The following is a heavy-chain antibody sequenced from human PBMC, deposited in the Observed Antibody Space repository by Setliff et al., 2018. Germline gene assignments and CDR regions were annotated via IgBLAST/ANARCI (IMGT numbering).Heavy chain of an antibody. J-gene: IGHJ4*02. CDR2: ISGSGGST. Sequence: GGSLRLSCAASGFTFDDYGMSWVRQAPGKGLEWVSSISGSGGSTYYADSVKGRFTISRDNSKNTLYLQMNSLRAEDTAVYYCARDPHFDSWGQGTLVTVSS. CDR1: GFTFDDYG. V-gene: IGHV3-23*01. CDR3: ARDPHFDS.